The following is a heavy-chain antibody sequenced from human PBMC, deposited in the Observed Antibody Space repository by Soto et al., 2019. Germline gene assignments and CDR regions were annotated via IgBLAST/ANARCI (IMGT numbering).Heavy chain of an antibody. CDR3: ASIITIWAIDI. CDR2: IKQDGTEI. Sequence: PGGSLRLSCVGSGFTLSSYWMTWVRQAPGKGLEWVAKIKQDGTEIYYGGSVEGRFTISRDNAKNSLYLQMNSLRAEDTAVYYCASIITIWAIDIWARGTTVTVSS. J-gene: IGHJ3*02. D-gene: IGHD3-3*01. V-gene: IGHV3-7*01. CDR1: GFTLSSYW.